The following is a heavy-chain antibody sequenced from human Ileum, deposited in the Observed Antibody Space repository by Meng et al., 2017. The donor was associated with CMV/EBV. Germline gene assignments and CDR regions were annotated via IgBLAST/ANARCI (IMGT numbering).Heavy chain of an antibody. CDR1: GFSVSDNF. V-gene: IGHV3-53*01. CDR2: IYTDGRT. J-gene: IGHJ4*02. CDR3: ARDPGGWRPENSY. D-gene: IGHD2-21*02. Sequence: VPLGEAAGGLFHPVGSLSLSCAAAGFSVSDNFMSWVRQAPGKGLEWVSVIYTDGRTFYADSVNGRFTISRDTSKNTLYLEMNTLRADDTAVYYCARDPGGWRPENSYWGQGTLVTVSS.